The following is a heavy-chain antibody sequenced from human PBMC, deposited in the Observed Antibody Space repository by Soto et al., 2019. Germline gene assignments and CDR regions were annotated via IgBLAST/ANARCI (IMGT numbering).Heavy chain of an antibody. D-gene: IGHD2-2*01. CDR3: VRYCSTTLCNGVATRTFDY. J-gene: IGHJ4*02. V-gene: IGHV3-48*03. CDR2: ISTSGSTV. CDR1: GFTFDDYA. Sequence: GGSLRLSCAASGFTFDDYAMHWVRQAPGKGLEWVSYISTSGSTVYYADSVKGRFTISRDNTRNSLYLQMNSLRDEDTALYYCVRYCSTTLCNGVATRTFDYWGQGTLVTVSS.